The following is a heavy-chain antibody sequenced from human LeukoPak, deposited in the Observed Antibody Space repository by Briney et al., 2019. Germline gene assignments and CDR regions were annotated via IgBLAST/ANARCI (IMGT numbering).Heavy chain of an antibody. CDR3: ARGTTTVVINY. CDR2: ISGSGGST. D-gene: IGHD4-23*01. V-gene: IGHV3-23*01. CDR1: GFTFSSDA. Sequence: TGGSLRLSCAASGFTFSSDAMSWVRQAPGKGLEWVSAISGSGGSTYYADSVKGRFTISRDNSKNTLYLQMDSLRAEDTAVYYCARGTTTVVINYWGQGTLVTVSS. J-gene: IGHJ4*02.